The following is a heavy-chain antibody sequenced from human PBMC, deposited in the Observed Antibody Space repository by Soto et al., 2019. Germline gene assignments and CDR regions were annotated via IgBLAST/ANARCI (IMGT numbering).Heavy chain of an antibody. Sequence: QVQLVQSGAEVKKPGSSVKVSCKASGGTFSSYAISWVRQAPGQGLEWMGGIIPIFGTANYAQKFQGRVTITADASTSTVDLELSRLRSEDTAVYYCAKELATVVTGWFDPWGQGPLVTVSS. CDR1: GGTFSSYA. CDR3: AKELATVVTGWFDP. J-gene: IGHJ5*02. CDR2: IIPIFGTA. V-gene: IGHV1-69*12. D-gene: IGHD4-17*01.